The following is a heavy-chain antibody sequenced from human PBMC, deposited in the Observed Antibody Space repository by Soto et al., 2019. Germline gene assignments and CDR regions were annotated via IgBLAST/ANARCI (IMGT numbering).Heavy chain of an antibody. CDR3: ARCCYYDSSGYYYPNWFDP. D-gene: IGHD3-22*01. CDR2: IYHSGNT. J-gene: IGHJ5*02. V-gene: IGHV4-30-2*01. Sequence: TLSIPCAVSCGSISSGGYSWSGVRQPPGKGLEWIGYIYHSGNTYYNPSLKSRVTISVGRSKNQFSLKLSSVTAADTAVYYCARCCYYDSSGYYYPNWFDPWGQGTLVTVSS. CDR1: CGSISSGGYS.